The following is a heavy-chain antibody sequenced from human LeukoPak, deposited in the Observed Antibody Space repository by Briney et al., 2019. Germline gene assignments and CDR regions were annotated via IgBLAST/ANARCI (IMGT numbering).Heavy chain of an antibody. Sequence: GGSLRLSCAASGFTFSSYGMHWVRQATGKGLEWVAVISYDGSNKYYADSVKGRFTISRDNSKNTLYLQMNSLRAEDTAVYYCARDGGGAAMVRGVIQYYYYYGMDVWGKGTTVTVSS. D-gene: IGHD3-10*01. CDR3: ARDGGGAAMVRGVIQYYYYYGMDV. V-gene: IGHV3-30*03. CDR2: ISYDGSNK. J-gene: IGHJ6*04. CDR1: GFTFSSYG.